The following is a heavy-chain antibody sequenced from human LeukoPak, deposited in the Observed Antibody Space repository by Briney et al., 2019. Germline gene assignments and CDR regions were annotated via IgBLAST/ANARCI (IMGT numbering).Heavy chain of an antibody. D-gene: IGHD6-13*01. CDR3: ASHGPFSSSWYFVY. Sequence: GGSLRLSCAASGLTFSSYSMNWVRQAPGKGLEWVSSISSSSSYIYYADSVKGRFTISRDNAKNSLYLQMNSLRAEDTAVYYCASHGPFSSSWYFVYWGQGTLVTVSS. CDR2: ISSSSSYI. J-gene: IGHJ4*02. CDR1: GLTFSSYS. V-gene: IGHV3-21*04.